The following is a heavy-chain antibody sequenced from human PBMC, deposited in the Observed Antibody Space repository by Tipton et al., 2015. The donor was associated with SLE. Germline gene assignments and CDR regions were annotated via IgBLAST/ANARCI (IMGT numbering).Heavy chain of an antibody. J-gene: IGHJ4*02. D-gene: IGHD3-3*01. CDR3: ARQPSYFDFWSDYSQGHYFDS. CDR1: GASISSSSYF. CDR2: IYHSGRA. Sequence: TLSLTCSVSGASISSSSYFWSWIRQAPGKGLEWIGTIYHSGRASYNPSLKSRVTMSVDASRKQFSLKLTSVTAADTAVFYCARQPSYFDFWSDYSQGHYFDSWGQGILVTVSS. V-gene: IGHV4-39*01.